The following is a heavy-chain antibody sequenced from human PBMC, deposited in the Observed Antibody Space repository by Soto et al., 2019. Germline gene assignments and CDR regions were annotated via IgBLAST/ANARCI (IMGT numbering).Heavy chain of an antibody. D-gene: IGHD5-12*01. CDR3: ARDIVATGFFDP. CDR2: IYYSGST. J-gene: IGHJ5*02. Sequence: SETLSLTCTVSGGSISSGGYYWSWIRQHPGKGLEWIGYIYYSGSTYYNPSLKSRVTISVDTSKNQFSLRLSSVTAADTAVYYCARDIVATGFFDPWGQGTLVTVSS. V-gene: IGHV4-31*03. CDR1: GGSISSGGYY.